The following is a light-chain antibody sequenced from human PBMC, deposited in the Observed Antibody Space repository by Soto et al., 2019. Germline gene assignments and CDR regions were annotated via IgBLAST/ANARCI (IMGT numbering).Light chain of an antibody. CDR3: FSYTSSGTYV. V-gene: IGLV2-14*01. CDR1: SSDVGNYKY. Sequence: QSVLTQPASVSGSPGQSITISCTGTSSDVGNYKYVSWYQQHPGKAPKLMIYEVSNRPSGVSNRFSGSKSGNTASLTISGLQAEDETYYYCFSYTSSGTYVFGTGTKVTV. CDR2: EVS. J-gene: IGLJ1*01.